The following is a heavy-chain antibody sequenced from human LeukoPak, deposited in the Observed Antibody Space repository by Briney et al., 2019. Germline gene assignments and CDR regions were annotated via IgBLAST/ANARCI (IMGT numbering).Heavy chain of an antibody. V-gene: IGHV1-69*06. D-gene: IGHD3-10*01. CDR3: ARVRYGSGSYHPDFDY. J-gene: IGHJ4*02. CDR1: GGTFSSYA. Sequence: ASVKVSCKASGGTFSSYAISWVRQAPGQGLEWMGGIIPIFGTANYAQKFQGRVTITADKSTSTAYMELSSLRSEDTAVYYCARVRYGSGSYHPDFDYWGQGILVTVSS. CDR2: IIPIFGTA.